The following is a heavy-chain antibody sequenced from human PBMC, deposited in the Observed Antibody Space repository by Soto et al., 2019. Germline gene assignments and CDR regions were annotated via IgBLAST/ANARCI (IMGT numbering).Heavy chain of an antibody. V-gene: IGHV3-30*18. CDR2: ISNDGSDK. CDR1: GFTFSSYG. J-gene: IGHJ3*01. Sequence: HPGGSLRLSCAASGFTFSSYGMHWVRQAPGKGLEWVATISNDGSDKYYADSVKGRLTISRDNSKNTVYLQMNSLRAEDTALYYCAKDQGIAASHGVDWGQGTMVTVSS. D-gene: IGHD6-13*01. CDR3: AKDQGIAASHGVD.